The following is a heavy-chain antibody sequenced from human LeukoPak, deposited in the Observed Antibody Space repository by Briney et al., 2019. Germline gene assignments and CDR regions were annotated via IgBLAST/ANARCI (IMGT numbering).Heavy chain of an antibody. J-gene: IGHJ4*02. D-gene: IGHD3-22*01. CDR3: ARGINYYDRLFDY. CDR1: GFTFSSYW. CDR2: IKQDGSEK. V-gene: IGHV3-7*01. Sequence: TGGSLRLSCAASGFTFSSYWMSWVRQAPGKGLEGVANIKQDGSEKYYVDSVKGRFTISRDNAKNSLYLQMNSLRAEDTAVYYCARGINYYDRLFDYWGQGTLVTVSS.